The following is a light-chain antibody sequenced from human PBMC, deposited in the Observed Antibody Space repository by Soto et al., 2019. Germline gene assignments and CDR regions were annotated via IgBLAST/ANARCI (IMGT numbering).Light chain of an antibody. CDR1: QSISSW. J-gene: IGKJ1*01. V-gene: IGKV1-5*01. Sequence: DIQMTQSPSTLSASVGDIVTITCRATQSISSWLSWYQQKPGKAPKLLIYDAASLESGVPARFSGSGSGTEFPLPISSLQPDDFATYYCQQYNSYRTVGQGNKVEIK. CDR3: QQYNSYRT. CDR2: DAA.